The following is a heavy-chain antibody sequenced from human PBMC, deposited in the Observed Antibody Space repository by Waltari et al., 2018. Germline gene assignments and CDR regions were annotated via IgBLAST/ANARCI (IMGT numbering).Heavy chain of an antibody. J-gene: IGHJ4*02. CDR3: ARGRIYHDSSASGYYFDY. Sequence: EVQLVDSGGGLVKPGGSLRLSCAASGFTFSTYSMNWVRQVPGKGREWCSSISSSSSSRYYADSVKGRCTISRDNAKNSLDLQMNSLRVEDTAVYYCARGRIYHDSSASGYYFDYWGQGTLVAVSS. D-gene: IGHD3-22*01. CDR1: GFTFSTYS. CDR2: ISSSSSSR. V-gene: IGHV3-21*01.